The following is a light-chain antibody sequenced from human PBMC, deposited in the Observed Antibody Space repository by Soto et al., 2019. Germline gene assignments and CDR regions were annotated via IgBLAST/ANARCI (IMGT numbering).Light chain of an antibody. CDR3: CSYAGSSTYV. CDR2: EGS. Sequence: SVRAQPASVCGSPGQAITIPCNGSNSDVGNYNLVSWYQQHPGEAPKLMIYEGSKRPSGVSNRFSGSKSGNTASLTISGLQAEDEADYFCCSYAGSSTYVFGTGTKVTVL. V-gene: IGLV2-23*01. CDR1: NSDVGNYNL. J-gene: IGLJ1*01.